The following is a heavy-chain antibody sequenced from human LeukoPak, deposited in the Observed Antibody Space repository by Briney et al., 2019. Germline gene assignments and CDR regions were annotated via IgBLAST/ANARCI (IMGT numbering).Heavy chain of an antibody. J-gene: IGHJ3*02. CDR3: AKGIAAAGTSAFDI. D-gene: IGHD6-13*01. V-gene: IGHV3-23*01. CDR1: GFTFSSYA. Sequence: GGSLRLSCAASGFTFSSYAMTWVRQAPGKGLEWVSAISGSGARTYYADSVKGRFTISRDNSKNTLYLQMNSLRAEDTAVYYCAKGIAAAGTSAFDIWGQGTMVTVSS. CDR2: ISGSGART.